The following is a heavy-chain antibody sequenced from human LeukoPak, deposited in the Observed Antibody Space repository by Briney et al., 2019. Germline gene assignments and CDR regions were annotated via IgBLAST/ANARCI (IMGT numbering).Heavy chain of an antibody. V-gene: IGHV3-23*01. J-gene: IGHJ4*02. Sequence: GGSLRLSCAASGFTFSSYAMNWVRQAPGKGLEWVSASGTSGDTYYADSVKGRFTISRDNAKDSVYLQMSSLRVDDTAVYYCAKKSPGNLPFDDWGQGILVTV. D-gene: IGHD4-23*01. CDR2: SGTSGDT. CDR3: AKKSPGNLPFDD. CDR1: GFTFSSYA.